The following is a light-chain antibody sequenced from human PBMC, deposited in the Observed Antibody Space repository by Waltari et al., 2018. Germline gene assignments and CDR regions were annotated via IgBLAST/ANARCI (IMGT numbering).Light chain of an antibody. Sequence: EIVLTQSPATLSVSPGEGATLSCRASQSLRFDVAWYQQKPGQAPRLLIYDASPRATDIPPRFSGGGSGTEFTLTISSLQSEDVAVYYCQHYHAWPRTFGRGTKVEIK. V-gene: IGKV3-15*01. J-gene: IGKJ1*01. CDR2: DAS. CDR1: QSLRFD. CDR3: QHYHAWPRT.